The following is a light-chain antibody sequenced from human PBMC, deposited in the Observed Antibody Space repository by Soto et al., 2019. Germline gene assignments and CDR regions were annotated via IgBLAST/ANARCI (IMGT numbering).Light chain of an antibody. CDR1: SSNIGSNS. CDR3: STWDDSLDGVV. J-gene: IGLJ2*01. V-gene: IGLV1-44*01. Sequence: SVLTQPPSEAGAPGQRVTISCSGSSSNIGSNSVNWYQQVAGTAPKLLIYGNNQRPSGVPHRFSDSKSGTSASLAISGLQSEDEADYYCSTWDDSLDGVVFGGGTQVTVL. CDR2: GNN.